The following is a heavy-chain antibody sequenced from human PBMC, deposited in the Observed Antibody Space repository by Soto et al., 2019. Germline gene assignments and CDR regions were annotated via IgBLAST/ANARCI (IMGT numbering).Heavy chain of an antibody. V-gene: IGHV3-48*01. CDR1: GFTFSSYS. CDR2: ISSSSTI. Sequence: EVQLVESGGGLVQPGGSLRLSCAASGFTFSSYSMNWVRQAPGKGLEWVSYISSSSTIYYADSVKGRFTISRDNAKNSLYLQMNSLRAEDTAVYYCAREQAPDYYDSSGPPDYWGQGTLVTVSS. CDR3: AREQAPDYYDSSGPPDY. D-gene: IGHD3-22*01. J-gene: IGHJ4*02.